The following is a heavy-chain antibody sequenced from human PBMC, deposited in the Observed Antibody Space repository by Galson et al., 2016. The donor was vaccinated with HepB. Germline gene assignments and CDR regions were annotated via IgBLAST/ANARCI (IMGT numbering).Heavy chain of an antibody. CDR1: GFIFNSYS. J-gene: IGHJ4*02. D-gene: IGHD6-13*01. CDR2: ICIRGDYM. V-gene: IGHV3-21*01. Sequence: SLRLSCAASGFIFNSYSMNWVRQAPGKGLEWVSSICIRGDYMYYADSVKGRFTIPRDNARNSMYLQMNSLRVEDTAVYYCARSKDSRWYSSFDYWGQGTLATVSS. CDR3: ARSKDSRWYSSFDY.